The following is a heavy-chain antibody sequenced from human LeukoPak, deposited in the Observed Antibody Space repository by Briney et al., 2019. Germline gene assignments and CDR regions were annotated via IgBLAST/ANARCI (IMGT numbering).Heavy chain of an antibody. V-gene: IGHV3-66*01. Sequence: PGGSLRLSCAASGFTVSSNYMSWVRQAPGKGLEWVSVIYSGGSTYYADSVKGRFTISRDNSKNTLYLQMNSLRAEDTAVYYCASTVTTPYDYYGMDVWGQGTTVTVSS. CDR2: IYSGGST. J-gene: IGHJ6*02. D-gene: IGHD4-17*01. CDR3: ASTVTTPYDYYGMDV. CDR1: GFTVSSNY.